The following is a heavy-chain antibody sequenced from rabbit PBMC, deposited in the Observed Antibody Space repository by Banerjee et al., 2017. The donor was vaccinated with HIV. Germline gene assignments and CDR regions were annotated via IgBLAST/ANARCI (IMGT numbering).Heavy chain of an antibody. Sequence: QSLEESGGDLVKPEGSLTLTCTASGFSFSSSYYMCWVRQAPGKGLEWIACIYAGSSGSTYYASWAKGRFTISKTSSTTVTLQMTSLTAADTATYFCATGSGWGGTRLDLWGPGTLVTVS. CDR3: ATGSGWGGTRLDL. V-gene: IGHV1S40*01. CDR2: IYAGSSGST. CDR1: GFSFSSSYY. J-gene: IGHJ3*01. D-gene: IGHD4-1*01.